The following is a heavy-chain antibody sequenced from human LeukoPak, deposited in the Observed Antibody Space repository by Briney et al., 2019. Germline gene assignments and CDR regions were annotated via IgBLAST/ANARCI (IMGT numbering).Heavy chain of an antibody. CDR2: INWNGGTK. CDR1: GFTFNDYC. J-gene: IGHJ6*03. CDR3: ARDPRPASPPRGYNYYYSMDV. Sequence: GGSLRLSCAASGFTFNDYCMSWIRQSPGKGLEWVSGINWNGGTKDYADSVKGRFIISKDNDKHSLYLQMNSLTADATAYYYCARDPRPASPPRGYNYYYSMDVWGKGTTVTVSS. D-gene: IGHD5-12*01. V-gene: IGHV3-20*04.